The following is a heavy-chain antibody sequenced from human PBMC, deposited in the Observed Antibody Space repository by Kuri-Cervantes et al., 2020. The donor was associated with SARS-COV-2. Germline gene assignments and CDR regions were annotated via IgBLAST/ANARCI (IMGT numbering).Heavy chain of an antibody. D-gene: IGHD2-2*01. V-gene: IGHV4-34*01. J-gene: IGHJ4*02. CDR1: GGSFSGYY. Sequence: SETLSLTCAVYGGSFSGYYWCWIRQPPGKGLEWIGEINHSGSTNYNPSLKSRVTISVDTSTNQFSLKLSSVTPADTAVYYCARGAHCSSSSCNRDYWGQGTLVTCYS. CDR3: ARGAHCSSSSCNRDY. CDR2: INHSGST.